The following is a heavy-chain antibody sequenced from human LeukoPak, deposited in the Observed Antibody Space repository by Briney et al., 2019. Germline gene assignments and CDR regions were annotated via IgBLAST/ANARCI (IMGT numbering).Heavy chain of an antibody. CDR1: GFTVSSNY. J-gene: IGHJ4*02. D-gene: IGHD3-22*01. CDR2: MYTSGST. Sequence: GGSLRLSCAASGFTVSSNYMSWVRQAPGKGLEWVSIMYTSGSTYYADSVKGRFTISRDNSKNTLYLQMNSLRAEDTAVYYCARVDYYDSSGYYSIFDYWGQGTLVTVSS. V-gene: IGHV3-53*01. CDR3: ARVDYYDSSGYYSIFDY.